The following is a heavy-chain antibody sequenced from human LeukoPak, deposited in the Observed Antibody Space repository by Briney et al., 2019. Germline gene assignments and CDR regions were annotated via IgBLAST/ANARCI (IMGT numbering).Heavy chain of an antibody. D-gene: IGHD1-26*01. CDR1: GYTFTGYY. V-gene: IGHV1-2*02. CDR2: INPNSGGT. J-gene: IGHJ5*02. CDR3: ARGRIVGGLDP. Sequence: GASVKVSCKASGYTFTGYYMHWVRQAPGQGLEWMGWINPNSGGTNYAQKFQGRVTMTRDTSTNTAYLELSSLRSEDTAVYYCARGRIVGGLDPWGQGTLVTVSS.